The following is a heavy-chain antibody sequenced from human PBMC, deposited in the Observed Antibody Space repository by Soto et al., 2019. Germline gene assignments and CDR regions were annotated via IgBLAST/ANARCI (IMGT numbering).Heavy chain of an antibody. V-gene: IGHV1-18*01. CDR2: ISTYSRNT. CDR1: GYTFTTFG. D-gene: IGHD5-12*01. Sequence: ASVKVSCKASGYTFTTFGISWVRHAPGQGLERMGWISTYSRNTKSAQKVQDRLSMTIDTSTRTAYMELKSLRYDDTGVDYCAREWNYLEYWGQGTLVTVAS. J-gene: IGHJ4*02. CDR3: AREWNYLEY.